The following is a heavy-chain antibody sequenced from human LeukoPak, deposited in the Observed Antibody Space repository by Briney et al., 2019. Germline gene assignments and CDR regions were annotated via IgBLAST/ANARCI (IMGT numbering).Heavy chain of an antibody. J-gene: IGHJ4*02. D-gene: IGHD3-9*01. CDR3: ARSKALRLDDIYY. CDR1: GYTFASYG. Sequence: GASVTVSCKASGYTFASYGISWVRQAPGQGLEWMGGIIPIFGTANYAQKFQGRVTITADESTSTAYMELSSLRSEDTAVYYCARSKALRLDDIYYWGQGTLVTVSS. V-gene: IGHV1-69*13. CDR2: IIPIFGTA.